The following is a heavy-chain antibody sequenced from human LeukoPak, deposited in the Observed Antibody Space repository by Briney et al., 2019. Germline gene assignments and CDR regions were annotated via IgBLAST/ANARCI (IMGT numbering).Heavy chain of an antibody. CDR1: GGTFSSYA. Sequence: GASVKVSCKASGGTFSSYAISWVRQAPGQGLEWMGGIIPIFGTANYAQKFQGRVTITADESTSTAYMELSSLRSEDTAVYYCARDPVEFVGATTGDWFDPWGQGTLVTVSS. CDR3: ARDPVEFVGATTGDWFDP. V-gene: IGHV1-69*13. CDR2: IIPIFGTA. D-gene: IGHD1-26*01. J-gene: IGHJ5*02.